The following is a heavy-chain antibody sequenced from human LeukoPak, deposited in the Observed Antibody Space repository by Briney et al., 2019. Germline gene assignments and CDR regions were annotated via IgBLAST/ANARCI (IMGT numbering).Heavy chain of an antibody. CDR3: ARDSSGYYGYFDY. Sequence: ASVKVSCKASGYTFTSYAMHWVRQAPGQRLEWMGWINAGNGNTKYSQKFQGRVTITRDTSASTAYMELSSPRSEDTAVYYCARDSSGYYGYFDYWGQGTLVTVSS. D-gene: IGHD3-22*01. J-gene: IGHJ4*02. V-gene: IGHV1-3*01. CDR1: GYTFTSYA. CDR2: INAGNGNT.